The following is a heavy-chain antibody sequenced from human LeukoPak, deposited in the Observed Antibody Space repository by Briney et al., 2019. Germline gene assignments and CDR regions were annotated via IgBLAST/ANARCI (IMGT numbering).Heavy chain of an antibody. J-gene: IGHJ4*02. V-gene: IGHV3-21*04. CDR1: AFSLNAYN. Sequence: GGSLRLSCAASAFSLNAYNMNWVCQPPGKGLEWVASISYTGTYIYYADSVQGRFTISRDNAQNSLYLQMNSLRAEDTAIYYCVRDRGTYRPIDYWGQGTLVTVSS. CDR2: ISYTGTYI. D-gene: IGHD1-26*01. CDR3: VRDRGTYRPIDY.